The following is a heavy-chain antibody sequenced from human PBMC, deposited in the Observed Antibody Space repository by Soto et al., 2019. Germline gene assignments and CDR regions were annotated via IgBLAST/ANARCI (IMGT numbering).Heavy chain of an antibody. Sequence: QVQLVESGGVLVKPGGSLSLSCVVSGFIFSDYYMSWIRQAPGKELEWVAYISASGASIYYADSVNGRFTISRDNAKNSLSLQVIGLGVEDTAGYCCARDDSAHDEKYFDLWGQGTLVTVS. CDR1: GFIFSDYY. CDR3: ARDDSAHDEKYFDL. V-gene: IGHV3-11*01. D-gene: IGHD1-1*01. J-gene: IGHJ4*02. CDR2: ISASGASI.